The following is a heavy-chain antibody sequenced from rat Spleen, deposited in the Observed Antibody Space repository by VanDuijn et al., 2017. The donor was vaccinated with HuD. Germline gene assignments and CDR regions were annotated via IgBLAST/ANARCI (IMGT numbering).Heavy chain of an antibody. Sequence: QVQLQPSGAELAKPGSSVKISCKASGYTFTSYDISWIKQTTGQGLDYIGYINTGSGGNYYNEKFKGKATLTVDKSSSTVFMQLSSLTPEDTAVYYCAREGVTTVVTGWFAYWGQGTLVTVSS. CDR2: INTGSGGN. V-gene: IGHV1-57*01. CDR3: AREGVTTVVTGWFAY. CDR1: GYTFTSYD. J-gene: IGHJ3*01. D-gene: IGHD1-1*01.